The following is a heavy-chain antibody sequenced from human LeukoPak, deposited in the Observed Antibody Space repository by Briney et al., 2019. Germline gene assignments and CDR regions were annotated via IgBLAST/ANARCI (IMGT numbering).Heavy chain of an antibody. Sequence: ASVKVSCKASGCTFTGYYMHWVRQAPGQGLEWMGWINPNTGGTNYAQNFQGRVTMTRDTSISTAYMELSRLKSDDTAVYYCARGPTVTTDYWGQGTLVTVSS. CDR2: INPNTGGT. CDR3: ARGPTVTTDY. CDR1: GCTFTGYY. D-gene: IGHD4-17*01. V-gene: IGHV1-2*02. J-gene: IGHJ4*02.